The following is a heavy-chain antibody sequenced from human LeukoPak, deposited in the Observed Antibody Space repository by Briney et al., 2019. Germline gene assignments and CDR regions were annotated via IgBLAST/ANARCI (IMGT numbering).Heavy chain of an antibody. J-gene: IGHJ5*02. CDR1: GGSFSGYY. Sequence: SETLSLTCAVYGGSFSGYYWSWIRQPPGKGLEWIGEINHSGSTNYNPSLKSRVTISVDTSKNQFSLKLSSVTAADTAVYYCARGQKDYVWGSYRTLNWFDPWGQGTLVTVSS. V-gene: IGHV4-34*01. CDR2: INHSGST. CDR3: ARGQKDYVWGSYRTLNWFDP. D-gene: IGHD3-16*02.